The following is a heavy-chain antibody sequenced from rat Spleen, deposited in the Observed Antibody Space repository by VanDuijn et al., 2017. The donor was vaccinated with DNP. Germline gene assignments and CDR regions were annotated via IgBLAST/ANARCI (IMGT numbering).Heavy chain of an antibody. V-gene: IGHV3-1*01. CDR3: TRHRTHSYYGFAY. Sequence: EVQLQESGPGLVTPSQSLSLTCSVTGYSITSNYWGWIRKFPGNKMEWIGHISYSGNTSYNPSLKSRGSITRDTSKNQFFLQLDSVTTEDTATYYCTRHRTHSYYGFAYWGQGTLVIVSS. CDR1: GYSITSNY. J-gene: IGHJ3*01. D-gene: IGHD1-7*01. CDR2: ISYSGNT.